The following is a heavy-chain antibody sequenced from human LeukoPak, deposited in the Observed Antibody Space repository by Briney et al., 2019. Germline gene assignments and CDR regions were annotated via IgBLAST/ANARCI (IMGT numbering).Heavy chain of an antibody. D-gene: IGHD6-19*01. Sequence: GSLRLSCAASGFTFSSYAMYWVRQAPGKGLEWVSGIFGSGGSTHYADSVKGRFTISRDNSKNTVYLRMNSLRAEDTAVYYCAKTTTGYSSGRYPGWPVDYWGQGTLVTASS. CDR2: IFGSGGST. CDR1: GFTFSSYA. J-gene: IGHJ4*02. CDR3: AKTTTGYSSGRYPGWPVDY. V-gene: IGHV3-23*01.